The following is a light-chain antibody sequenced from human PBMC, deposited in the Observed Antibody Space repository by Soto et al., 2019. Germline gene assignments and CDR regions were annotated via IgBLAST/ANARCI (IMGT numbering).Light chain of an antibody. V-gene: IGKV3-20*01. CDR2: GAS. Sequence: EIVLTQSPGALSLSPGEGATLSCRASQSITSNYLAWYQQRPGQAPRLLIYGASTRAAGVPDRFSGSGSGTDFTLTITRLEPEDFAVYCCQQYGRSPLLYTFGQGTKLGVK. CDR1: QSITSNY. CDR3: QQYGRSPLLYT. J-gene: IGKJ2*01.